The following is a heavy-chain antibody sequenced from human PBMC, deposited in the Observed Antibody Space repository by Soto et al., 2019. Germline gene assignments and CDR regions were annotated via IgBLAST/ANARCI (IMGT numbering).Heavy chain of an antibody. Sequence: QITLNESGPTLVKPTQTLTLTCTFSGFSLSTRDVGVGWIRQPPGEALEWLGVVYWDDSKTYSPSLESRLTITKDTSQNQVVLRMTKMDPVDTATYYCAHCRGGVASFWGQGTLVTVSS. V-gene: IGHV2-5*02. CDR3: AHCRGGVASF. CDR2: VYWDDSK. CDR1: GFSLSTRDVG. J-gene: IGHJ4*02. D-gene: IGHD2-2*01.